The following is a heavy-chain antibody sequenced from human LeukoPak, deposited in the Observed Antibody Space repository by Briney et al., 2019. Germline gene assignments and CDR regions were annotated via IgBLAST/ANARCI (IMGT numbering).Heavy chain of an antibody. CDR2: IRYDGSNK. D-gene: IGHD3-3*01. Sequence: PGGSLRLSCAASGFTFSSYGMHWVRQAPGKGLEWVAFIRYDGSNKYYADSVKGRFTISRDNSKNTLYLQMSSLRAEDTAVYYCAKEGYVRFLEWLPLDYWGQGTLVTVSS. V-gene: IGHV3-30*02. CDR3: AKEGYVRFLEWLPLDY. J-gene: IGHJ4*02. CDR1: GFTFSSYG.